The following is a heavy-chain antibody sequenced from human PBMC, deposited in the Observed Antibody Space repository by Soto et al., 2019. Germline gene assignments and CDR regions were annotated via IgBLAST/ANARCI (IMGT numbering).Heavy chain of an antibody. J-gene: IGHJ5*02. CDR2: IYHSGST. CDR3: ARAPVVPAANKRINWFDP. CDR1: GYSISSGYY. Sequence: SETLSLTXAVSGYSISSGYYWGWIRQPPGKGLEWIGSIYHSGSTYYNPSLKSRVTISVDTSKNQFSLKLSSVTAADTAVYYCARAPVVPAANKRINWFDPWGQGTLVTVSS. V-gene: IGHV4-38-2*01. D-gene: IGHD2-2*01.